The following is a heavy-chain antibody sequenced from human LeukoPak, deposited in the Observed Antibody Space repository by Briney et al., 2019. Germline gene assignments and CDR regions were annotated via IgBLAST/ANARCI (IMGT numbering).Heavy chain of an antibody. V-gene: IGHV3-48*02. CDR3: ARAPYYDYVWGSYRSPFDY. CDR2: ISSSSSTI. D-gene: IGHD3-16*02. Sequence: GGSLRLSCSASGFPFNTYAIHWVRQAPGKGLEWVSYISSSSSTIYYADSVKGRFTISRDNAKNSLYLQMNSLRDEDTAVYYCARAPYYDYVWGSYRSPFDYWGQGTLVTVSS. J-gene: IGHJ4*02. CDR1: GFPFNTYA.